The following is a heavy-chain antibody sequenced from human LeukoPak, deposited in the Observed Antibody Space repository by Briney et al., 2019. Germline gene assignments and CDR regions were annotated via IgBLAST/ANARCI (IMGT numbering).Heavy chain of an antibody. CDR1: GFTFSSYS. CDR2: ISTSSIYI. CDR3: ARLLETYDYVWGSYGFDS. V-gene: IGHV3-21*01. Sequence: GGSLRLSCAASGFTFSSYSMNWVRQAPGKGLEWVSSISTSSIYIYYTDSVKGRFTISRDNAKNSLYLQMNGLRAEDTAVFYCARLLETYDYVWGSYGFDSWGQGTLVTVSS. J-gene: IGHJ4*02. D-gene: IGHD3-16*01.